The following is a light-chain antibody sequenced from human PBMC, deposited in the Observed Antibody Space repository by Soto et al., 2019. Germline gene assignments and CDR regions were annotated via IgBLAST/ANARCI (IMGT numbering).Light chain of an antibody. CDR1: QSVSAW. CDR2: KAS. Sequence: DIPMTQSPSTLSASEGDRVTITCRASQSVSAWLAWYQQKPGKAPKLLIYKASTLESGVPSRFSGSGYGAEFTLTISSLQPDDLATYYCQQYRSYTWTFGQGTKVEIK. CDR3: QQYRSYTWT. V-gene: IGKV1-5*03. J-gene: IGKJ1*01.